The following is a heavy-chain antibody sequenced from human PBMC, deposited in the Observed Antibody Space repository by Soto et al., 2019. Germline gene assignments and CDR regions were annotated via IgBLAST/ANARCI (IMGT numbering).Heavy chain of an antibody. CDR1: GFTFSTYA. V-gene: IGHV3-23*01. D-gene: IGHD2-15*01. J-gene: IGHJ4*02. CDR3: AKRRGAGGHFDY. CDR2: VSSGGGT. Sequence: GGSLRLSCAASGFTFSTYAMGWVRQAPGKGLEWVSVVSSGGGTHYADSVKGRFTVSRDNSKNTLSLQMNSLRADDTAVYYCAKRRGAGGHFDYWGQGALVTVS.